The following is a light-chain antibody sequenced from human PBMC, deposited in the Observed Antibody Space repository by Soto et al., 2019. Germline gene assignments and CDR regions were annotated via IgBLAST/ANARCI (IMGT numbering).Light chain of an antibody. CDR2: AAS. CDR1: QGIGVY. J-gene: IGKJ4*01. Sequence: DIQMTQSPSSLSASLGDRVTITCRASQGIGVYLAWFQHKPGKVPRLLIYAASALQSGVPSRFSGGGSGTDFTLTINSLQPEDVATYYCQKYNSAPLTFGGGTKVEIK. CDR3: QKYNSAPLT. V-gene: IGKV1-27*01.